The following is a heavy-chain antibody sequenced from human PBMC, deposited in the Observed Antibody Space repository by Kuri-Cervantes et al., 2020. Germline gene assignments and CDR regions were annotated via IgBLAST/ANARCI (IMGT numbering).Heavy chain of an antibody. J-gene: IGHJ4*02. V-gene: IGHV4-30-4*01. D-gene: IGHD5-12*01. Sequence: SETLSLTCTVSGGSISSGDYYWSWIRQPPGRGLAWIGYIYYSGSTYYNPSLKSRITISVDTSKNQFSLKLSSVTAADTAVYYCAREPRGLYYFDYWGQGTLVTVSS. CDR2: IYYSGST. CDR1: GGSISSGDYY. CDR3: AREPRGLYYFDY.